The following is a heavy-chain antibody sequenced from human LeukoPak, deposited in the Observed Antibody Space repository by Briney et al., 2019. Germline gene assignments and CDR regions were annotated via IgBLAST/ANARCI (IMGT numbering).Heavy chain of an antibody. Sequence: ASVKVSCKASGYTFTSYDIKWVRQATGQGLEWMGWMNPNSGNTGYAQKFQGRVTMTRNTSISTAYMELSSLRSEDTAVYYCARAGWGHDAFDIWGQGTMVTVSS. V-gene: IGHV1-8*01. CDR2: MNPNSGNT. CDR1: GYTFTSYD. D-gene: IGHD7-27*01. J-gene: IGHJ3*02. CDR3: ARAGWGHDAFDI.